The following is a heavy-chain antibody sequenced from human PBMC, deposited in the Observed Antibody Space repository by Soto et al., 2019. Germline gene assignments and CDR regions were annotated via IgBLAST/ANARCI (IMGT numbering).Heavy chain of an antibody. V-gene: IGHV2-5*02. D-gene: IGHD3-9*01. CDR3: EHKGPDDWHLDY. Sequence: SGPTLVNPTQTLTLTCTFSGFSLTTNGVGVGWIRQSPGKALEWLAVIYWDDDKRYSPSLKSRLSITKDTSKNQVVLIMTNMDPVDTATYYCEHKGPDDWHLDYWGRGTLVTVSA. J-gene: IGHJ4*02. CDR1: GFSLTTNGVG. CDR2: IYWDDDK.